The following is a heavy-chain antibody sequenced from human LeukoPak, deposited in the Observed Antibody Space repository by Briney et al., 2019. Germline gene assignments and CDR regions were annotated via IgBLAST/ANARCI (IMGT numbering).Heavy chain of an antibody. CDR3: ARFDYYYDSSGYPDY. J-gene: IGHJ4*02. V-gene: IGHV3-21*01. CDR2: ISSSSSYI. Sequence: PGGSLRLSCAASGFTFSSYSMNWVRQAPGKELEWVSSISSSSSYIYYADSVKGRFTISRDNAKNSLYLQMNSLRAEDTAVYYCARFDYYYDSSGYPDYWGQGTLVTVSS. D-gene: IGHD3-22*01. CDR1: GFTFSSYS.